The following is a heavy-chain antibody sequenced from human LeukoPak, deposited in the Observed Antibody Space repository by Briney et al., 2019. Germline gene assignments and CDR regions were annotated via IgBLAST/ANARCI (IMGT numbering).Heavy chain of an antibody. Sequence: GGSLRLSCAASGFTFTTYSMNWVRQAPGKGLEWVSYISSSSTIYYADSVKGRFTISRDNAKNSLYLQMNSLRAEDTAVYYCARHGTSDYGDYVTFDYWGQGTLVTVSS. CDR2: ISSSSTI. D-gene: IGHD4-17*01. V-gene: IGHV3-48*04. J-gene: IGHJ4*02. CDR3: ARHGTSDYGDYVTFDY. CDR1: GFTFTTYS.